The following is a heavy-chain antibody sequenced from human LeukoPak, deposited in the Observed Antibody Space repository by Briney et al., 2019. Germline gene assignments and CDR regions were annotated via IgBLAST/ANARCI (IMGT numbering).Heavy chain of an antibody. D-gene: IGHD3-10*01. V-gene: IGHV3-30*01. CDR1: GITFSSYA. J-gene: IGHJ4*02. CDR2: ISSGGTYE. Sequence: GGSLRLSCAASGITFSSYAMSWVRQAPGKGLEWVSLISSGGTYEYYADSVKGRFTISRDNSKNTLYLQLNSLRAEDTAVYYCARDSTYYYDSGSSGPHYFDNWGQGTLVTVSS. CDR3: ARDSTYYYDSGSSGPHYFDN.